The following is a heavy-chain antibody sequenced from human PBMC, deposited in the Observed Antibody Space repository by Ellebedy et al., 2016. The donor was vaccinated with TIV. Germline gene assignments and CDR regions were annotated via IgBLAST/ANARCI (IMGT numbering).Heavy chain of an antibody. CDR1: GFTFTTYW. J-gene: IGHJ4*02. Sequence: GESLKISCAASGFTFTTYWMSWVRQAPGRGLEWVATMNQVGSEKYYVESVKGRFTISRDNAQNSLYLHMNNLRAEDTAVYYCARHPNPPGDTGYRDYWGQGVVVTVST. V-gene: IGHV3-7*03. CDR3: ARHPNPPGDTGYRDY. D-gene: IGHD5-12*01. CDR2: MNQVGSEK.